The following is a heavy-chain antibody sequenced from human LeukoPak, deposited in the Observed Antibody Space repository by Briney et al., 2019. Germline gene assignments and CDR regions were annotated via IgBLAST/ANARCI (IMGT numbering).Heavy chain of an antibody. J-gene: IGHJ4*02. CDR3: ARGRVGYFDG. D-gene: IGHD3-9*01. CDR1: GGSFSAYY. V-gene: IGHV4-34*01. CDR2: INHSGST. Sequence: SETLSLTCAAYGGSFSAYYWSWIRQPPGKGLEWIGEINHSGSTNYNPSLKSRVTISVDTSKNQFSLKLSSVTAADTAVYYCARGRVGYFDGWGQGTLVTVSS.